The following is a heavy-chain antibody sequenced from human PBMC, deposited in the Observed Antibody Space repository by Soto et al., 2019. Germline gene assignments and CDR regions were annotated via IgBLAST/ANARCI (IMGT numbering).Heavy chain of an antibody. D-gene: IGHD3-16*02. CDR1: GFTFSSYA. CDR3: AKSRVFIGAIVTLLDS. CDR2: ISNNGDTA. J-gene: IGHJ4*02. V-gene: IGHV3-23*01. Sequence: EVQLLESGGGLVQPGGSLTLSCATSGFTFSSYARVWVRQAAEKGLEWVASISNNGDTAYYADSVKGRFTISRGNSENTLYLQMNGLRADDTALYYCAKSRVFIGAIVTLLDSWGQGTQVTVS.